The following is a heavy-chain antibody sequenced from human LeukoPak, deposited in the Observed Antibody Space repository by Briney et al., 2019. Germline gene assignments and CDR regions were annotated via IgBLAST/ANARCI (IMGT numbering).Heavy chain of an antibody. J-gene: IGHJ4*02. D-gene: IGHD3-22*01. Sequence: GGSLRLSCAASGFTFSSYWMSWVRQAPGKGLEWVANIKQDGSDKYYVDSVRGRFTISRDNTKNSLYLQMSSLRAEDTAVYYCARDQAGYYDSSGYLDYWGQGTLVTVSS. CDR3: ARDQAGYYDSSGYLDY. CDR1: GFTFSSYW. CDR2: IKQDGSDK. V-gene: IGHV3-7*01.